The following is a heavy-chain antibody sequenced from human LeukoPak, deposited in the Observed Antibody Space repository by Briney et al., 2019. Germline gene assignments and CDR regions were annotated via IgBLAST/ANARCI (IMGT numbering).Heavy chain of an antibody. V-gene: IGHV3-53*01. CDR3: ARGHSIEPYYYYYYMDV. J-gene: IGHJ6*03. Sequence: PGGSLRLSCAASELSVSSNYMSWIRQAPGKGLEWVAILYSSGRTEYADSVKGRFAVSRDNSKNTLYLQMNSLRVEDTAVYYCARGHSIEPYYYYYYMDVWGKGTTVTVSS. D-gene: IGHD4-11*01. CDR2: LYSSGRT. CDR1: ELSVSSNY.